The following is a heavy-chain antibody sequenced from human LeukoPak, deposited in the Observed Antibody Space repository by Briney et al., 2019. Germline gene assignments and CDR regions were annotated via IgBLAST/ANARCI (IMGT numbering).Heavy chain of an antibody. CDR2: IYHSGST. Sequence: SETLSLTCTVSGYSISSGYYWGWIRQPPGKGLEWIGSIYHSGSTYYNPSLKSRVTISVDTSKNQFSLKLSSVTAADTAVYYCARLPENWFDPWGQGTLVTVSS. CDR3: ARLPENWFDP. V-gene: IGHV4-38-2*02. CDR1: GYSISSGYY. J-gene: IGHJ5*02.